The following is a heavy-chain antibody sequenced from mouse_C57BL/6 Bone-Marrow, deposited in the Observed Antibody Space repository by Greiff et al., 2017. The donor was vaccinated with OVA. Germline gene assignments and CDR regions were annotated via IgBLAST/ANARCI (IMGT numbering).Heavy chain of an antibody. V-gene: IGHV1-4*01. Sequence: VQLVESGAELARPGASVKMSCKASGYTFTSYTMHWVKQRPGQGLEWIGYINPSSGYTKYNQKFKDKATLTADKSSSTAYMQLSSLTSEDSAVYYCGRRGYELAYWGQGTLVTVSA. J-gene: IGHJ3*01. CDR3: GRRGYELAY. CDR2: INPSSGYT. D-gene: IGHD2-10*02. CDR1: GYTFTSYT.